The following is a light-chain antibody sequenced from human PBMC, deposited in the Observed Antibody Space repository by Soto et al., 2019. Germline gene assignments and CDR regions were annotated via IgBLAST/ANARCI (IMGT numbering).Light chain of an antibody. CDR1: QSVSNNY. CDR2: GAY. Sequence: EIVLTQSPGTLSLSPGERATLSCRASQSVSNNYLAWYQKKPGQPPRLLIYGAYNRPTGIPDRFTGSGSGTDFTLTISRLQPEDFAVYYCQQYGTSPRTFGQGTKVDIK. CDR3: QQYGTSPRT. J-gene: IGKJ2*01. V-gene: IGKV3-20*01.